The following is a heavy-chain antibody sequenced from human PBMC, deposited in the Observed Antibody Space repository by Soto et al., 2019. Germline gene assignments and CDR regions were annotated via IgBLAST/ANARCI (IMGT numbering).Heavy chain of an antibody. CDR3: AGSQYYDFWSGYFGVRWFDP. Sequence: SETLSLTCTVSGGSISSSSYYWGWIRQPPGKGLEWIGSIYYSGSTYYNPSLKSRVTISVDTSKNQFSLKLSSVTAADTAVYYCAGSQYYDFWSGYFGVRWFDPWGQGTLVTVSS. CDR2: IYYSGST. D-gene: IGHD3-3*01. J-gene: IGHJ5*02. V-gene: IGHV4-39*01. CDR1: GGSISSSSYY.